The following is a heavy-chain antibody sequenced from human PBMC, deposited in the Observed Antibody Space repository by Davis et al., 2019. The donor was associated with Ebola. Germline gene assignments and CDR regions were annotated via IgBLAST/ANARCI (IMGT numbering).Heavy chain of an antibody. CDR1: GGSFSGYY. V-gene: IGHV4-34*01. J-gene: IGHJ4*03. Sequence: PGGSLRLSCAVYGGSFSGYYWSWIRQPPGKGLEWIGEINHSGSTNYNPSLKSRVTISVDTSKNQFSLKLSSVTAADTAVYYCARLVVGGHYIAVAGTPFDYWGQGTTVTVSS. D-gene: IGHD6-19*01. CDR3: ARLVVGGHYIAVAGTPFDY. CDR2: INHSGST.